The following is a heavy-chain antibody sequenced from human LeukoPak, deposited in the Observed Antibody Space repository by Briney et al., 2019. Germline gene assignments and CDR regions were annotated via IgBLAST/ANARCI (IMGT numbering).Heavy chain of an antibody. Sequence: GASVKVSCKASGGTFSSYAISWVRQAPGQGLEWMGRIIPIFGIANYAQKFQGRVTITADKSTSTAYMELSSLRSEDTAMYYCASYDYGDYQNNNWFDPWGQGTLVTVSS. CDR2: IIPIFGIA. V-gene: IGHV1-69*04. J-gene: IGHJ5*02. D-gene: IGHD4-17*01. CDR1: GGTFSSYA. CDR3: ASYDYGDYQNNNWFDP.